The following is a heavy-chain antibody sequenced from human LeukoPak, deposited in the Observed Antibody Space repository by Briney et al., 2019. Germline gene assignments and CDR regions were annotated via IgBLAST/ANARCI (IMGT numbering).Heavy chain of an antibody. J-gene: IGHJ6*03. CDR1: GFTFSSYG. CDR3: AKDGHSSSWTLYYYYCMDV. V-gene: IGHV3-30*02. D-gene: IGHD6-13*01. Sequence: GGSLRLSCAASGFTFSSYGMHWVRQAPGKGLEWVAFIRYDGSNKYYADSVKGRFTISRDNSKNTLYLQMNSLRAEDTAVYYCAKDGHSSSWTLYYYYCMDVWGKGTTVTISS. CDR2: IRYDGSNK.